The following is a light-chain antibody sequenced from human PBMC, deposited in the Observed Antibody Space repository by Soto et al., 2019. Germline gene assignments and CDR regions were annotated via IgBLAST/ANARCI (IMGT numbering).Light chain of an antibody. CDR1: QSVSSS. CDR2: GES. CDR3: KKYNNWTRT. J-gene: IGKJ1*01. Sequence: EIVITPSPARLSVSPGESATLSCMAIQSVSSSLAWYPQKTGQAPRLLIYGESTRATGIPARFSGSGSGKEFTINIRRMQSEDFAVYDCKKYNNWTRTFGKWPKGDI. V-gene: IGKV3-15*01.